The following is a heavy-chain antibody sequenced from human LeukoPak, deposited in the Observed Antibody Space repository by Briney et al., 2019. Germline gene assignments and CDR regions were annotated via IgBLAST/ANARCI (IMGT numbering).Heavy chain of an antibody. CDR1: AGSFSGYY. CDR2: INHSGST. D-gene: IGHD3-3*01. V-gene: IGHV4-34*01. CDR3: ARENYDFWSGYPLSWFDP. Sequence: SETLSLTCAVYAGSFSGYYWSLIRQPPGKGPEWIGEINHSGSTNYNPSLKSRVTISVDTSKNQFSLKLSSVTAADTAVYYCARENYDFWSGYPLSWFDPWGQGTLVTVSS. J-gene: IGHJ5*02.